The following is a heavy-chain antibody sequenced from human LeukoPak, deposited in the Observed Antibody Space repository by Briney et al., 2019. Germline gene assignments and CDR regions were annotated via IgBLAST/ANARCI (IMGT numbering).Heavy chain of an antibody. CDR3: ARAIPAGGAQYSHH. V-gene: IGHV1-46*01. CDR2: FYASDGTS. J-gene: IGHJ1*01. CDR1: GYTFSSCY. Sequence: ASVKVSCKASGYTFSSCYIHWVRQAPGQGLEWMGIFYASDGTSRYVQKFQGRVIMTRDTATSTVYMELSSLISEDTAVYYCARAIPAGGAQYSHHWGQGTLVTVSS. D-gene: IGHD6-13*01.